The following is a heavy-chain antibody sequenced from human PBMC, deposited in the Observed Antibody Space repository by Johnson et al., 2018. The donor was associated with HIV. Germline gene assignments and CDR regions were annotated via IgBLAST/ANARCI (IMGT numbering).Heavy chain of an antibody. CDR1: GFTFSSYW. D-gene: IGHD3-10*01. J-gene: IGHJ3*02. Sequence: VQLVESGGGLVQPGGSLRLSCAASGFTFSSYWMHWVRQAPGKGLEWVSAISGSGGSTYYADSVKGRFTISRDNSKNTLYLQMNSLRAEDTAVYYCARGSMVRGVIHAFDIWGQGTMVTVSS. V-gene: IGHV3-23*04. CDR3: ARGSMVRGVIHAFDI. CDR2: ISGSGGST.